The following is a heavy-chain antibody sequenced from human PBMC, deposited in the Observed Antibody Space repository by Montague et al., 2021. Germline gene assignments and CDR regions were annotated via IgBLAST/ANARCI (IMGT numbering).Heavy chain of an antibody. V-gene: IGHV6-1*01. Sequence: CAISGNSDGIVEPRRSSEEHSSALRLLRQLVSYYLPEKNNDYAESVKSRITIDPDTSKHQFSLHLNSVTPEDTAVYYCARIPAGSKYYFDFWGQGTLVTVSS. CDR1: GNSDGIVEPR. D-gene: IGHD6-13*01. J-gene: IGHJ4*02. CDR3: ARIPAGSKYYFDF. CDR2: SYYLPEKNN.